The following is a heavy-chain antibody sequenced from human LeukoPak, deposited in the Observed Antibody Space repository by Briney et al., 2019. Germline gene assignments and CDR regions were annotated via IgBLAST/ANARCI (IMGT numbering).Heavy chain of an antibody. CDR1: GGTFSSYT. V-gene: IGHV1-69*02. J-gene: IGHJ5*02. CDR3: ARSEYSSSWHWFDP. D-gene: IGHD6-13*01. CDR2: TIPILGIA. Sequence: SVKVSCKASGGTFSSYTISWVRQAPGQGLEWMGRTIPILGIANHAQKFQGRVTITADKSTSTAYMEPSSLRSEDTAVYYCARSEYSSSWHWFDPWGQGTLVTVSS.